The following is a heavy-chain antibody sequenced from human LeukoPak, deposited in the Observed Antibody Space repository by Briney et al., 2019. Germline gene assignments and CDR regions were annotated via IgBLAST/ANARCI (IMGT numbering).Heavy chain of an antibody. CDR2: IHYTGST. CDR1: GGSISSYY. J-gene: IGHJ5*02. Sequence: SETLSLTCTVSGGSISSYYWSWIRQSPGKGLECIGYIHYTGSTTYNPSLKSRVTISVETSKNQFSLKLKSVTAADTAVYYCARGGYYGSGNDFRFDPWGQGTLVTVSS. D-gene: IGHD3-10*01. CDR3: ARGGYYGSGNDFRFDP. V-gene: IGHV4-59*01.